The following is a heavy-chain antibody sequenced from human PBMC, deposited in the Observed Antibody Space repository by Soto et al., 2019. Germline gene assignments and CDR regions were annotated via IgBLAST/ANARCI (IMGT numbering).Heavy chain of an antibody. V-gene: IGHV3-73*02. J-gene: IGHJ4*02. CDR2: IRSKANSYAT. Sequence: EVQLVESGGGLVQPGGSLTLSCAASGFTFSGSAMHWVRQASGKGLEWVGRIRSKANSYATAYAASVKGRFTISRDDSKNPAYLHMNSLKTEDTAVYYCPTYCRSTSCYFYWGQGTLVTVSS. D-gene: IGHD2-2*01. CDR1: GFTFSGSA. CDR3: PTYCRSTSCYFY.